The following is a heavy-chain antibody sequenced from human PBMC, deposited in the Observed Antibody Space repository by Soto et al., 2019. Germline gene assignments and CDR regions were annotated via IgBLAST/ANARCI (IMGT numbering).Heavy chain of an antibody. CDR3: AKGSSPHYDSSGFFDY. J-gene: IGHJ4*02. CDR1: GFTFSSYG. D-gene: IGHD3-22*01. Sequence: GGSLRLSCAASGFTFSSYGRHWVRQAPGKGLEWVAVISYAGSNKYYADSVKGRFTISRDNSKNTLYLQMNSLRAEDTAVYYCAKGSSPHYDSSGFFDYWGQGTLVTVSS. V-gene: IGHV3-30*18. CDR2: ISYAGSNK.